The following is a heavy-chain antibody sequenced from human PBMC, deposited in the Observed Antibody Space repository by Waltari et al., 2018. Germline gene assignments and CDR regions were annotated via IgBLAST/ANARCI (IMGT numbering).Heavy chain of an antibody. V-gene: IGHV4-34*01. CDR1: GGSFSGYY. Sequence: QVQLQQWGAGLLKPSETLSLTCAAYGGSFSGYYWGWIRQPPGKGLEWIGEINHSGSTNYNPSLKSRVTISVDTSKNQFSLKLSSVTAADTAVYYCAGDCSSTSCPLDAFDIWGQGTMVTVSS. CDR3: AGDCSSTSCPLDAFDI. D-gene: IGHD2-2*01. CDR2: INHSGST. J-gene: IGHJ3*02.